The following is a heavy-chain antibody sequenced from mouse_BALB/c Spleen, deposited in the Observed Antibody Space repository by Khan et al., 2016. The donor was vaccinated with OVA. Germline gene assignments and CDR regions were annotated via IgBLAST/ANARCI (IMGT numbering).Heavy chain of an antibody. Sequence: EVQLQESGPDLVKPSQSLSLTCTVTGYSITGGYSWYWIRQFPGNKLEWMGYIHYSGSTSYNPSLKSRVSITRATSKNQFFLQLNSVTTEDTATYGCAGGFLTYWGQGTLVTVSA. CDR2: IHYSGST. CDR1: GYSITGGYS. J-gene: IGHJ3*01. CDR3: AGGFLTY. V-gene: IGHV3-1*02.